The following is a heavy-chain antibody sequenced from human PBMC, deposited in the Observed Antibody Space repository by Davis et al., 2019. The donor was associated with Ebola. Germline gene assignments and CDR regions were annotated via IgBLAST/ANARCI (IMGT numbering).Heavy chain of an antibody. CDR3: AKDRVTSGYFDY. V-gene: IGHV3-23*01. CDR1: GFTFSTYA. D-gene: IGHD4-17*01. CDR2: ISGSGGST. Sequence: GGSLRLSCVVSGFTFSTYAMSWVRQAPGKGLEWVSAISGSGGSTYYAGSVKGRFTISRDNSKNTLYLQMNSLRAEDTAVYYCAKDRVTSGYFDYWGQGTLVTVSS. J-gene: IGHJ4*02.